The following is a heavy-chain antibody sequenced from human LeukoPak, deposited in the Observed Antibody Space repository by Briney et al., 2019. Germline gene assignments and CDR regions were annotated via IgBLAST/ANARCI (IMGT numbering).Heavy chain of an antibody. Sequence: GASVKVSCKASGYTFTRYDINWVRQATGQGLEWMGWMNPNSGNTGYAQKFQGRVTMTRNTSISTAYMELSSLRSEDTAVYYCARGSYCSSTSCYRRFYGSFYYYGMDVWGQGTTVTVSS. J-gene: IGHJ6*02. CDR2: MNPNSGNT. CDR3: ARGSYCSSTSCYRRFYGSFYYYGMDV. V-gene: IGHV1-8*01. CDR1: GYTFTRYD. D-gene: IGHD2-2*01.